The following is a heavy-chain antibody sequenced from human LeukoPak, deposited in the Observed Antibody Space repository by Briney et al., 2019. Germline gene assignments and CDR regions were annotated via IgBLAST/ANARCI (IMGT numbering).Heavy chain of an antibody. V-gene: IGHV4-61*01. CDR1: GASVSSESYY. CDR2: IYYTGST. D-gene: IGHD1-7*01. J-gene: IGHJ4*02. CDR3: AAYNWNYIPYGG. Sequence: SETLSLTCTVSGASVSSESYYWNWIRQPPGKGLEWIGYIYYTGSTDYNRSLMGRLTISVGPSKDQVSLRLTSVTAADTAIYYCAAYNWNYIPYGGWGQGTLATVSS.